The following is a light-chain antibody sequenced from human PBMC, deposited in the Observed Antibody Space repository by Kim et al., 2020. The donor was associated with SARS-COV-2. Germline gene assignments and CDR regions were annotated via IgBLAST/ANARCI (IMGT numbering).Light chain of an antibody. CDR3: QTWGTGIVV. V-gene: IGLV4-69*01. Sequence: ASVTLTCTLSSGHSSYAIGWHQQQPEKGPRYLMKLNSDGSHSKGDGIPDRFSGSSSGAERYLTISSLQSEDEADYYCQTWGTGIVVFGGGTQLTV. CDR2: LNSDGSH. CDR1: SGHSSYA. J-gene: IGLJ2*01.